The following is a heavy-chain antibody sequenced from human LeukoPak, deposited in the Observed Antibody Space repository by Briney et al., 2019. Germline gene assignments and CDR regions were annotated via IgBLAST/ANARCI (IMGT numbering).Heavy chain of an antibody. CDR2: ISSSGSTI. CDR3: AIRPTEVKGPFDY. Sequence: GGSLRLSCAASGFTFSDYYMSWIRQAPGKGLEWVSYISSSGSTIYYADSVKGRFTISRDNAKNSLYLQMNSLRVEDTAVYYCAIRPTEVKGPFDYWGQGTLVTVSS. J-gene: IGHJ4*02. V-gene: IGHV3-11*01. D-gene: IGHD4-23*01. CDR1: GFTFSDYY.